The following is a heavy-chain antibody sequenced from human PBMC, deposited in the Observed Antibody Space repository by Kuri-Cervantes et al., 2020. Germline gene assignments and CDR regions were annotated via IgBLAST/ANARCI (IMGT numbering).Heavy chain of an antibody. CDR3: ANYDFWSGPDAFDI. Sequence: GESLKISCAASGFTFSSYAMHWVRQAPGKGLEWVAVISYDGSNKYYADSVKGRFTISRDNSKNTLYLQMNSLRAEDTAVYYCANYDFWSGPDAFDIWGQGTMVTVSS. V-gene: IGHV3-30-3*01. D-gene: IGHD3-3*01. CDR1: GFTFSSYA. J-gene: IGHJ3*02. CDR2: ISYDGSNK.